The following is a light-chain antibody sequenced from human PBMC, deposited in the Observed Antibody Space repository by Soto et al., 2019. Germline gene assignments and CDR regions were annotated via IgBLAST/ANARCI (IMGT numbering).Light chain of an antibody. V-gene: IGKV1-27*01. CDR2: AAS. CDR1: QAISNY. CDR3: HRYNSAPHT. J-gene: IGKJ2*01. Sequence: DIQMTQSPSSLSASVGDRVTITCRASQAISNYLAWYQQKPGKVPKVLIYAASTLQSGVPSRFSGSGSGSDFTLTISSLQPEDAATYYCHRYNSAPHTFGPGTKVEIK.